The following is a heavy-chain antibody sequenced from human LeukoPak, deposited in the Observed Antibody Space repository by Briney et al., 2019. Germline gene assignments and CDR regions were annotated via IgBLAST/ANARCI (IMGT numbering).Heavy chain of an antibody. D-gene: IGHD3-10*01. V-gene: IGHV3-21*01. J-gene: IGHJ6*03. CDR3: AKDTGWFGELLSPYMDV. CDR1: GFTFSSYG. CDR2: ISSSGSYN. Sequence: GGSLRLSCAASGFTFSSYGMHWVRQAPGKGLEWVSSISSSGSYNYYAGSVKGRFTISRDNSKNTLYLQMNSLRAEDTAVYYCAKDTGWFGELLSPYMDVWGKGTTVTISS.